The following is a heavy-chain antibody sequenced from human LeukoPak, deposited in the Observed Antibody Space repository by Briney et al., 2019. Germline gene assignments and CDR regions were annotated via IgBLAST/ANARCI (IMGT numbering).Heavy chain of an antibody. Sequence: GRSLRLSCAASGFTFSSYGMHWVRQAPGKGLEWVAVISYDGSNKYYADSVKGRFTISRDNSKNTLYLQMNSLRAEDTAVYYCARYCSSGSCYGGAFDIWGQGTMVTVSS. CDR3: ARYCSSGSCYGGAFDI. D-gene: IGHD2-2*01. J-gene: IGHJ3*02. CDR2: ISYDGSNK. V-gene: IGHV3-30*03. CDR1: GFTFSSYG.